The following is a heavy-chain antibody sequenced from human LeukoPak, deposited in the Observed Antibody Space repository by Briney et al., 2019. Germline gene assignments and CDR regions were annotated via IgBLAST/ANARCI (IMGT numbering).Heavy chain of an antibody. J-gene: IGHJ4*02. CDR1: GGSISSSSYY. CDR3: ARSSAYYDFWSGYYYFDY. V-gene: IGHV4-39*01. D-gene: IGHD3-3*01. Sequence: PSETLSLTCTVSGGSISSSSYYWGWIRQPPGKGLEWIGSIYYSGSTYYNPSLKSRVTISVDTSKNQFSLKLSSVTAADTAVYYCARSSAYYDFWSGYYYFDYWGQGTLVTVSS. CDR2: IYYSGST.